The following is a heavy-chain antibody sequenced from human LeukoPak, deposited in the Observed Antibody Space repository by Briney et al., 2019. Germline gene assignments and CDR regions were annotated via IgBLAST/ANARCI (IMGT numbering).Heavy chain of an antibody. CDR2: IYHSGTT. CDR1: GGSIGSSNW. CDR3: ARGGKQWLVSAFFSDY. J-gene: IGHJ4*02. D-gene: IGHD6-19*01. V-gene: IGHV4-4*02. Sequence: PSETLSLTCAVSGGSIGSSNWWSWVRQPPGKGLEWIGEIYHSGTTDYNPSLKSRVTISVDKSKNQFSLKLISVTAADTAVYYCARGGKQWLVSAFFSDYWGQRILVSVSS.